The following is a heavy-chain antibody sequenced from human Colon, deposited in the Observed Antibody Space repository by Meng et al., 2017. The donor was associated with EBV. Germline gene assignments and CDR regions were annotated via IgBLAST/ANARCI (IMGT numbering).Heavy chain of an antibody. V-gene: IGHV4-61*01. Sequence: VLLQGWVPGLGKPSETLSLPGTVSGGSVATCRYYWSWIRQPPGKGLEWIAYIYYIGDTNYNPSLKSRLTISLDTSKNQFSLSLRSVTAADTAVYYCARVSGRSFDPWGQGTLVTVSS. CDR3: ARVSGRSFDP. J-gene: IGHJ5*02. D-gene: IGHD3-10*01. CDR2: IYYIGDT. CDR1: GGSVATCRYY.